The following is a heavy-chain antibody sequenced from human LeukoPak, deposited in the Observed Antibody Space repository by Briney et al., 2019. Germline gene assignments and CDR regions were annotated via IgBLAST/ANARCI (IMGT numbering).Heavy chain of an antibody. D-gene: IGHD3-22*01. CDR1: GFTFSNFA. CDR3: AKESRGFALYYFDY. CDR2: IWYDGSKE. V-gene: IGHV3-33*06. Sequence: GGSLRLSCTASGFTFSNFAMHWVRQSPGKGLEWVALIWYDGSKEDYADSVKGRFTISRDNSKNTLYLQMNSLRAEDTAVYYCAKESRGFALYYFDYWGQGTLVTVSS. J-gene: IGHJ4*02.